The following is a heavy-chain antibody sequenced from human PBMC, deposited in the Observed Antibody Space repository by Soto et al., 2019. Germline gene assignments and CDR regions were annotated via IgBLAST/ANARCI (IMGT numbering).Heavy chain of an antibody. CDR3: ARDRWTARANWFDP. J-gene: IGHJ5*02. V-gene: IGHV4-61*03. Sequence: SETLSLTCTVSGGSISSGGYYWTRIRQHPGKGLEWIVYIYYSGTTNYNPSLESRVTISVDRSRNLFSLKLRSVTAADTAVYYCARDRWTARANWFDPWGPGTLVTVSS. CDR1: GGSISSGGYY. CDR2: IYYSGTT. D-gene: IGHD3-16*02.